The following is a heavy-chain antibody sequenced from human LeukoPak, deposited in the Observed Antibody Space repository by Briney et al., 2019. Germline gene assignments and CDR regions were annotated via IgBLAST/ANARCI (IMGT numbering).Heavy chain of an antibody. CDR3: ARDQVTAIADYYYYGMDV. CDR2: IYYSGST. D-gene: IGHD2-21*02. J-gene: IGHJ6*02. V-gene: IGHV4-31*03. Sequence: SETLSLTCTVSGGSINSGAYYWTWIRQHPGKGLEWIGYIYYSGSTYYNPSLKSRLTISVDTSKNQFSLRLNSVTAADTAVYYRARDQVTAIADYYYYGMDVWGQGTTVTVSS. CDR1: GGSINSGAYY.